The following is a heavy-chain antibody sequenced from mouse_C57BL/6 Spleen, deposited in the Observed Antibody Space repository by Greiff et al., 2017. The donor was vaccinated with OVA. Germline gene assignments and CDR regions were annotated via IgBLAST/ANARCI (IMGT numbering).Heavy chain of an antibody. CDR2: IDPSDSAT. V-gene: IGHV1-52*01. CDR3: ARDWDEYFDV. Sequence: QVQLQQPGAELVRPGSSVKLSCKASGYTFTSYWMHWVKQRPIQGLEWIGNIDPSDSATHYNQKFKDKATLTVDKSSSTAYMQLSSLTSEDSAVYYCARDWDEYFDVWGTGTTVTVSS. D-gene: IGHD4-1*01. J-gene: IGHJ1*03. CDR1: GYTFTSYW.